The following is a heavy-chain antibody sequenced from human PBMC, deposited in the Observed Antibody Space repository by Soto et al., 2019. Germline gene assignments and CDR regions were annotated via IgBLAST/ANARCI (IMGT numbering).Heavy chain of an antibody. D-gene: IGHD5-12*01. CDR3: ARALIVATTQDYYYYGMDV. CDR1: GYTFTGYY. CDR2: INPNSGGT. Sequence: GASVKVSCKASGYTFTGYYMRWVRQAPGQGLEWMGWINPNSGGTNYAQKFQGWVTMTRDTSISTAYMELSRLRSDDTAVYYCARALIVATTQDYYYYGMDVWGQGTTVTVSS. V-gene: IGHV1-2*04. J-gene: IGHJ6*02.